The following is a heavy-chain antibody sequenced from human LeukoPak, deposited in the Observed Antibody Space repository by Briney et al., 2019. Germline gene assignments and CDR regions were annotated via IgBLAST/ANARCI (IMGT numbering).Heavy chain of an antibody. V-gene: IGHV4-39*07. CDR3: ARGEPQIYYDSSGYFWGY. CDR1: GGSISSNNFY. CDR2: IHYSGST. D-gene: IGHD3-22*01. Sequence: PSETLSLTCTVSGGSISSNNFYWGWIRQPPWKGLEWIGNIHYSGSTYYNPSLKSRVTILVDTSKNQFSLKLSSVTAADTAVYYCARGEPQIYYDSSGYFWGYWGQGTLVTVSS. J-gene: IGHJ4*02.